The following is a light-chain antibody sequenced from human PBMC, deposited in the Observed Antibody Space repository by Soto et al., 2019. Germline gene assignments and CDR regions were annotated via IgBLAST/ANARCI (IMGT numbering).Light chain of an antibody. CDR2: DIS. CDR3: QQYDSSPWT. Sequence: EIVLTQSPGTLSLSPGERGTLSCRASQSVSSSYLAWYQQKPDQAPRLLIYDISSRAAGIPDRFSGSGSGTDFTLTISRLEPEDLAVYYCQQYDSSPWTFGQGTKVEIK. V-gene: IGKV3-20*01. CDR1: QSVSSSY. J-gene: IGKJ1*01.